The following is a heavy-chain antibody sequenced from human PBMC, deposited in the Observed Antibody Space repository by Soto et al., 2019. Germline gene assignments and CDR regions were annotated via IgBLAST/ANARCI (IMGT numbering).Heavy chain of an antibody. Sequence: EVQLVESGGGLVKPGGSLRLSCAASGFTFSSYSMNWVRQAPGKGLEWVSSISSSSSYIYYADSVKGRFTISRDNAKNSLYLQMNSLRAEDTAVYYCARRPDYDFWSHWYFDLWGRGTLVTVSS. V-gene: IGHV3-21*01. CDR1: GFTFSSYS. D-gene: IGHD3-3*01. CDR3: ARRPDYDFWSHWYFDL. CDR2: ISSSSSYI. J-gene: IGHJ2*01.